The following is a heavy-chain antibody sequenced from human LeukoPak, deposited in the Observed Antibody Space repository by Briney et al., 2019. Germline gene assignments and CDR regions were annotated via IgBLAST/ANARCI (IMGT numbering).Heavy chain of an antibody. Sequence: PGGSLRLSCATSGFTLSGYGMHWVRQTPGKGLEWVAVTSYDGSNEYYADSVKGRFTVSRDNSRDTLYLQMNSLRPEDTAVYYCAKDHWTDSSGPHFDYWGQGTLVTVSS. V-gene: IGHV3-30*18. CDR2: TSYDGSNE. D-gene: IGHD3-22*01. CDR1: GFTLSGYG. J-gene: IGHJ4*02. CDR3: AKDHWTDSSGPHFDY.